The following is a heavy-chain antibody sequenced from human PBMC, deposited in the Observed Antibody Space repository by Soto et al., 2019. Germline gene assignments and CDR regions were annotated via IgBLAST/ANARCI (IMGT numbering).Heavy chain of an antibody. CDR2: IYSGGSK. Sequence: AGGSLRLSCAASGFTVSSNYISWVRQAPGKGLEWVSGIYSGGSKYYADSVKGRFNISRDNSKNTLYLQMNSLRAEDTAVYYCARGIHLSRRYMDVWGKGTTVTVS. J-gene: IGHJ6*03. V-gene: IGHV3-66*01. D-gene: IGHD2-21*01. CDR3: ARGIHLSRRYMDV. CDR1: GFTVSSNY.